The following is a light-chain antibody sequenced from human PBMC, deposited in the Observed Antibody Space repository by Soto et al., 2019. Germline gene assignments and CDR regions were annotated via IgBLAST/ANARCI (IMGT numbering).Light chain of an antibody. CDR3: QQYNRLWT. J-gene: IGKJ1*01. Sequence: IRLTHSPSSLSASVGDRVTITCRANEVISYYLAWYQQKPGKAPKVLIHGASTLETGVPARFSASGSGTEFTLTISSLQPDDFATYYCQQYNRLWTFGQGTKVDIK. V-gene: IGKV1-13*02. CDR2: GAS. CDR1: EVISYY.